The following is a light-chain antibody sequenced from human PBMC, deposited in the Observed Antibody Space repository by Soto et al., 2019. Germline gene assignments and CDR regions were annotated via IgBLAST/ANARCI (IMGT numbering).Light chain of an antibody. Sequence: QSALTQPASVSGSPGQSITISCTGTRSDVGGYKYVSWYQQRPGRVPKLMIYDVSNRPSGVSTRFSGSKSVNTASLTISGLQAEDEADYYCSSFTRRSTLVFGGGTKLTVL. V-gene: IGLV2-14*01. CDR1: RSDVGGYKY. CDR3: SSFTRRSTLV. J-gene: IGLJ2*01. CDR2: DVS.